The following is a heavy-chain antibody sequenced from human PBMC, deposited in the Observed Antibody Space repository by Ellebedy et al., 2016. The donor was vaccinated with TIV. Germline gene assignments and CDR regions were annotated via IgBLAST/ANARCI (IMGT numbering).Heavy chain of an antibody. V-gene: IGHV3-33*06. D-gene: IGHD3-10*01. CDR3: AKREGKRGSRSYYNCPFDS. CDR2: IWYDGSNT. J-gene: IGHJ4*02. CDR1: GFTFSNYA. Sequence: GGSLRLXXAASGFTFSNYAMHWVRQAPGKGLEWVAGIWYDGSNTYYEDSLEGRFFISRDNSKDTLYLQMNSLRAEDTAVYYCAKREGKRGSRSYYNCPFDSWGQGTLVTVSS.